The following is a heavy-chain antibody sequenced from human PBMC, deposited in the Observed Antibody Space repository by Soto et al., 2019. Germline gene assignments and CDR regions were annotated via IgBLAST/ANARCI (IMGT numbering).Heavy chain of an antibody. V-gene: IGHV1-69*14. CDR2: IIPIFGTA. CDR1: GGTFSSYA. J-gene: IGHJ6*02. D-gene: IGHD2-2*01. CDR3: ARGSIVLVPAAITLEYYYYGMDV. Sequence: QVQLVQSGAEVKKPGSSVKVSCKASGGTFSSYAISWVRQAPGQGLEWMGGIIPIFGTANYAQKFQGRVTITADKSTSAAYMELSSLGSEDTAVYYCARGSIVLVPAAITLEYYYYGMDVWGQGTTVTVS.